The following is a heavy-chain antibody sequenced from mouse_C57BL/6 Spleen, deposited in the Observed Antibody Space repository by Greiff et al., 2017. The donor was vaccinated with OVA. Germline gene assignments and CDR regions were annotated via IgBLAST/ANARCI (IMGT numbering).Heavy chain of an antibody. CDR2: IYPGSGST. D-gene: IGHD4-1*02. V-gene: IGHV1-55*01. CDR3: ARSTGPFFDY. J-gene: IGHJ2*01. CDR1: GYTFTSYW. Sequence: QVQLQPGAELVKPGASVKMSCKASGYTFTSYWITWVKQRPGQGLEWIGDIYPGSGSTNYNEKFKSKATLTVDTSSSTAYMQLSSLTSEDSAVYYCARSTGPFFDYWGQGTTLTVSS.